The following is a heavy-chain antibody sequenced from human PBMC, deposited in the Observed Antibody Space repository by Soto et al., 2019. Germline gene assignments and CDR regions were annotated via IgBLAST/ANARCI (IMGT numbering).Heavy chain of an antibody. CDR3: AKDPVVTTQNWFDP. J-gene: IGHJ5*02. Sequence: GGSLRLSCAASGFTFSSYAMSWVRQAPGKGLEWVSAISGSGGSTYYADSVKGRFTISRDSSKNTLYLQMNSLRAEDTAVYYCAKDPVVTTQNWFDPWGQGTLVTVSS. V-gene: IGHV3-23*01. CDR2: ISGSGGST. CDR1: GFTFSSYA. D-gene: IGHD2-21*02.